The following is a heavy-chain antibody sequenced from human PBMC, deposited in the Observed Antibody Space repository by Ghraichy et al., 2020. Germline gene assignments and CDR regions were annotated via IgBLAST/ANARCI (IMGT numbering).Heavy chain of an antibody. CDR1: GFTFRAYS. CDR3: ARDRVDIVVVGGFYYGMDV. J-gene: IGHJ6*02. D-gene: IGHD2-2*01. CDR2: ISSSSRYI. V-gene: IGHV3-21*01. Sequence: GGSLRLSCAASGFTFRAYSMSWVRQAPGKGLEWVSSISSSSRYILYADSVKGRFTISRDNAKNSLYLQMNSLRAEDTAVYYCARDRVDIVVVGGFYYGMDVWGQGTTVTVSS.